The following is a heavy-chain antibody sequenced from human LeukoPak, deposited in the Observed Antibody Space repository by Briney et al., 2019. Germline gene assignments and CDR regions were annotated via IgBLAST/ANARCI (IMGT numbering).Heavy chain of an antibody. CDR1: GFTFSSYW. V-gene: IGHV3-7*04. D-gene: IGHD3-10*01. J-gene: IGHJ4*02. CDR3: ARDRESLISSD. CDR2: IKQDGSEK. Sequence: GGSLRLSCAASGFTFSSYWMTWVRQAPGKGLEWVANIKQDGSEKHYVDSVKGRFTISRGNAKNSLYLQMDSLRAEDTAVYYCARDRESLISSDWGQGTLVTVSS.